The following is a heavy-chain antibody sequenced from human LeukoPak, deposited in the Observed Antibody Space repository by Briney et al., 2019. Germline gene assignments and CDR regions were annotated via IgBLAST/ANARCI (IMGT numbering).Heavy chain of an antibody. CDR3: ARGPSPYYDILTGYSQYYFDY. CDR1: GGSFSGYY. CDR2: INHSGST. V-gene: IGHV4-34*01. J-gene: IGHJ4*02. D-gene: IGHD3-9*01. Sequence: SGTLSLTCAVYGGSFSGYYWSWIRQPPGKGLEWIGEINHSGSTNYNPSLKSRVTISVDTSKNQFSLKLSSVTAADTAVYYCARGPSPYYDILTGYSQYYFDYWGQGTLVTVSS.